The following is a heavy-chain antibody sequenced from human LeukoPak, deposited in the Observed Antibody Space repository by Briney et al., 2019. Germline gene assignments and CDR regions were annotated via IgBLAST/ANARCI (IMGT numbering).Heavy chain of an antibody. CDR1: GGSVSSGSYY. CDR3: ARGRVPAAINWFDP. D-gene: IGHD2-2*01. J-gene: IGHJ5*02. V-gene: IGHV4-61*01. CDR2: IYYSGST. Sequence: SETLSLTCTVSGGSVSSGSYYWSWIRQPPGKGLEWIGYIYYSGSTNYNPSLKSRVTISADTSKNQFSLKLSSVTAADTAMYYCARGRVPAAINWFDPWGQGTLVTVSS.